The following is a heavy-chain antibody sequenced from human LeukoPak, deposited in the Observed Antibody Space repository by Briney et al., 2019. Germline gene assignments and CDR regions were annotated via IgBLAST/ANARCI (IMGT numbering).Heavy chain of an antibody. CDR2: ITNDGTNE. CDR3: ARAQISIISFGQYLDV. CDR1: GFSFREYP. V-gene: IGHV3-30-3*01. D-gene: IGHD3-9*01. J-gene: IGHJ3*01. Sequence: GGSLRLSCVASGFSFREYPIHWVRQAPGKGLEWVGVITNDGTNEYDAEFVKGRFTMSRDNSKNTVFLDMNNLRTEDTAIYYCARAQISIISFGQYLDVWGQGTLVTVSS.